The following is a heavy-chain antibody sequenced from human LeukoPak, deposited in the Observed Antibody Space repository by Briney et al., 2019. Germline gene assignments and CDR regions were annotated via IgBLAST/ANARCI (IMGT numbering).Heavy chain of an antibody. J-gene: IGHJ4*02. CDR3: ARSNSPPYYFDY. Sequence: GGSLRLSCAASGFTVSSNYMSWVRQAPGKGLEWVSVIYSGGSTYYADSVKGRFTISRDNSKNTLYLQMNSLRAEDTAVYYCARSNSPPYYFDYWGQGTLVTAS. D-gene: IGHD5-18*01. CDR2: IYSGGST. V-gene: IGHV3-53*01. CDR1: GFTVSSNY.